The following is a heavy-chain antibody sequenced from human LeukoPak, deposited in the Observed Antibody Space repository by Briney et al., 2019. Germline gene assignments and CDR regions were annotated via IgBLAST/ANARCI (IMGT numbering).Heavy chain of an antibody. CDR2: ISDSGST. V-gene: IGHV4-59*01. J-gene: IGHJ6*02. Sequence: SETLSLTCTVSGGSISGYYWSWIRQPPGKGLEWMGYISDSGSTNYNPSLESRVTISVDTSRNQFSLTLSSVTAADTAVYFCARERYYYDRSGGHYYGMDVWGQGTTVTVSS. CDR3: ARERYYYDRSGGHYYGMDV. CDR1: GGSISGYY. D-gene: IGHD3-22*01.